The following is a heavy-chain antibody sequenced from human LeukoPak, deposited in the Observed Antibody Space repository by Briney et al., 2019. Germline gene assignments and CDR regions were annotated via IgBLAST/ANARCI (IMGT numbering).Heavy chain of an antibody. CDR1: GGSISSYY. D-gene: IGHD3-10*01. V-gene: IGHV4-59*12. J-gene: IGHJ4*02. CDR2: IYYSGST. Sequence: SETLSLTCTVSGGSISSYYWSWIRQPPGKGLEWIGYIYYSGSTNYNPSLKSRVTISVDTSKNQFSLKLSSVTAADTAVYYCASYYYGSGSNFDYWGQGTLVTVSS. CDR3: ASYYYGSGSNFDY.